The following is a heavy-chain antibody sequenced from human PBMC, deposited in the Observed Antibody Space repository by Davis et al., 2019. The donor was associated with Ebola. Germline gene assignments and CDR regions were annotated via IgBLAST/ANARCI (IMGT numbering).Heavy chain of an antibody. V-gene: IGHV5-51*01. D-gene: IGHD4-11*01. CDR3: ARQNDYSNFDAFDI. CDR1: GFDFTSYW. J-gene: IGHJ3*02. CDR2: ISPGDSDT. Sequence: PGGSLRLSCKTSGFDFTSYWIDWVRQVPGKGLEWMGIISPGDSDTRFSPSIQGQVTISADKSIATAYLQWSSLKASDTAMYYCARQNDYSNFDAFDIWGQGTMVTVSS.